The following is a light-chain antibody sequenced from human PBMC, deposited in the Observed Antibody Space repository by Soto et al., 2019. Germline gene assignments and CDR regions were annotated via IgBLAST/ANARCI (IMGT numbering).Light chain of an antibody. Sequence: DIHMTQSPSTLSASVRDRVTITCRASQTISSWLAWFQQRPGRAPKFLIYKASSLKNGVPLRFSGSGSGTEFTLTISSLQPEDFATYYCQQRNSYPITFGQGTRLEI. J-gene: IGKJ5*01. CDR3: QQRNSYPIT. CDR1: QTISSW. CDR2: KAS. V-gene: IGKV1-5*03.